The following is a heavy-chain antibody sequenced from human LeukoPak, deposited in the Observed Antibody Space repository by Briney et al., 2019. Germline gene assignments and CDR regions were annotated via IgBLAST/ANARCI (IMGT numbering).Heavy chain of an antibody. CDR3: ARGMTREVGYYFDY. Sequence: RASVKVSCKASGGTFSSYAISWVRQAPGQGLEWMGGIIPIFGTANYAQKFQGRVTITTDESTSTAYMELSSLRSEDTAVYYCARGMTREVGYYFDYWGQGTLVTVSS. CDR1: GGTFSSYA. J-gene: IGHJ4*02. CDR2: IIPIFGTA. D-gene: IGHD1-26*01. V-gene: IGHV1-69*05.